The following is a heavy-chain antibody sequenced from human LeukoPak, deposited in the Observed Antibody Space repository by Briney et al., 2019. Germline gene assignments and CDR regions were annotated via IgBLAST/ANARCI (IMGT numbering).Heavy chain of an antibody. Sequence: GGSLRLSCEASGFTFSNNAMAWVRQSPGKGLEWVSGITGSGGHTYYADSVKGRFTSSRDNSKNTLYLQMNSLRAEDTAVYYCTKDLTDYHYYYTDVWGKGTTVIVSS. D-gene: IGHD2-21*02. V-gene: IGHV3-23*01. CDR2: ITGSGGHT. CDR1: GFTFSNNA. J-gene: IGHJ6*03. CDR3: TKDLTDYHYYYTDV.